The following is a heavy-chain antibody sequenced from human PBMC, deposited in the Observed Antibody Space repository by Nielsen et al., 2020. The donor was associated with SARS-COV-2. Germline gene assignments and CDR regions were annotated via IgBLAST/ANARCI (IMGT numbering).Heavy chain of an antibody. D-gene: IGHD6-19*01. V-gene: IGHV3-30*18. CDR2: ISYDGSNK. Sequence: GESLKISCAVSGFTFSSYGMHWVRQAPGKGLEWVAVISYDGSNKYYADSVKGRFTISRDNSKNTLYLQMNSLRAEDTAVYYCVKDRDSSGWYQGYWGQGTLVTVSS. CDR1: GFTFSSYG. J-gene: IGHJ4*02. CDR3: VKDRDSSGWYQGY.